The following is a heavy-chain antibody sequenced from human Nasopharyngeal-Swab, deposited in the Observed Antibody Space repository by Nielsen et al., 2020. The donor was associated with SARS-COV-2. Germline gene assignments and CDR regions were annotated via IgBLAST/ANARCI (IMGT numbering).Heavy chain of an antibody. CDR1: GGSISTYY. CDR2: AYYTGST. CDR3: ARWGYTYGPFDY. V-gene: IGHV4-59*13. D-gene: IGHD5-18*01. Sequence: SETRSLTCTVSGGSISTYYWNWIRQPPGKGLEWIGYAYYTGSTNYNPSLKSRVTISVDTSKNQFSLNLSSVTAADTAVYYCARWGYTYGPFDYWGQGTLVTVSS. J-gene: IGHJ4*02.